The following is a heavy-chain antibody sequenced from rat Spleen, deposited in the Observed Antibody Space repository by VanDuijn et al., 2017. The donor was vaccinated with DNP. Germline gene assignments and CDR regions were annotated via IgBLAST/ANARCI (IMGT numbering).Heavy chain of an antibody. Sequence: QVQLKESGPGLVQPSQTLSLTCTVSGFSLTSYAVSWVRQPPGKGLEWIAAISSGGGTYYNSALQSRLSIRRDTSRNQVFLEMDGLQTEDTAMYFCARSDNIGTTGWFAYWGQGTLVTVSS. V-gene: IGHV2-6*01. CDR1: GFSLTSYA. D-gene: IGHD1-5*01. CDR3: ARSDNIGTTGWFAY. CDR2: ISSGGGT. J-gene: IGHJ3*01.